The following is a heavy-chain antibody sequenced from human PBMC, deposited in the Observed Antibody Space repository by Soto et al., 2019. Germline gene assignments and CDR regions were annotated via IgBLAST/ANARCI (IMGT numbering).Heavy chain of an antibody. V-gene: IGHV5-51*01. CDR2: IYPGDSDT. J-gene: IGHJ6*02. D-gene: IGHD1-26*01. Sequence: GESLKISCKGSGYSFSTYWIGWVRQMPGKGLEWMGIIYPGDSDTRYSPSFQGQVTISADKSITTAYLQWSSLKASDTAMYYCARNSGSYPRGASMDVWGQGTTVTV. CDR3: ARNSGSYPRGASMDV. CDR1: GYSFSTYW.